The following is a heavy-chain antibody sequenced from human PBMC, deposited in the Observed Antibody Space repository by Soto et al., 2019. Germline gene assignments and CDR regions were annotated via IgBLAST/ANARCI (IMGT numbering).Heavy chain of an antibody. V-gene: IGHV4-39*01. D-gene: IGHD2-2*03. J-gene: IGHJ6*02. CDR3: ARLNGYCISTNCHGYYGMDV. Sequence: SETLSLTCTVSGCSVSTNSYSWGWIRQSPGKGLEWIGTIYSSENTYYNPSLLSRVTISVDTSKNEFSLRLSSVTAADTAVYYCARLNGYCISTNCHGYYGMDVWGQGTTVTSP. CDR1: GCSVSTNSYS. CDR2: IYSSENT.